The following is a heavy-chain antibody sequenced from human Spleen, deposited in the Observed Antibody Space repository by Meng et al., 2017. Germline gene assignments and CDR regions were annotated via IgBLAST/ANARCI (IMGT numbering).Heavy chain of an antibody. V-gene: IGHV3-23*01. CDR2: ISDSGGNT. J-gene: IGHJ4*02. D-gene: IGHD3-10*01. Sequence: GESLKISCAASGFTFSDYAMNWVRQAPGKGLEWVSAISDSGGNTYSADSVKGRFTISRDNSKNMLYLQMNSLRAEDTAVYYCAKDHYGSGSYHYWVQGTLVTVSS. CDR3: AKDHYGSGSYHY. CDR1: GFTFSDYA.